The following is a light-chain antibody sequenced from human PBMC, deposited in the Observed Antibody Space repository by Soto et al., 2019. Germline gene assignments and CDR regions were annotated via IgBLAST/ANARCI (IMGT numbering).Light chain of an antibody. CDR3: QSYGTTVP. CDR1: QSISNNH. CDR2: GTS. J-gene: IGKJ4*01. Sequence: VSQSPGTLSLTKGERATLSCRASQSISNNHLGWYQQKPGQAPRLLIYGTSTRATGITDRFSGSGSGTDFTLTISRLEPDDFAVYYCQSYGTTVPFGGGAMV. V-gene: IGKV3-20*01.